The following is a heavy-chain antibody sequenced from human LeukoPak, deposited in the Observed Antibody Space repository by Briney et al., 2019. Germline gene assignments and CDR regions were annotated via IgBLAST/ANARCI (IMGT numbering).Heavy chain of an antibody. Sequence: SQTLSLTCAISGDSVSSNSAAWNWIRQSPSRGLEWLGRTYYRSKWYNDYAVSVKSRITINPDTSKNQFSLQLNSVTAADTAVYYCARQVRDFWSGRIGAVPVFDYWGQGTLVTVSS. J-gene: IGHJ4*02. CDR2: TYYRSKWYN. CDR1: GDSVSSNSAA. CDR3: ARQVRDFWSGRIGAVPVFDY. D-gene: IGHD3-3*01. V-gene: IGHV6-1*01.